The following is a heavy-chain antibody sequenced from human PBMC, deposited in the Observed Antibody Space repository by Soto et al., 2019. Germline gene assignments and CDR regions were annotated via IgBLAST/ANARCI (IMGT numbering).Heavy chain of an antibody. V-gene: IGHV3-23*01. D-gene: IGHD1-26*01. Sequence: EVQLLESGGGLVQPGGSLRLSCAASGFTFSSYAMSWVRQAPGKGLEWVSAISGSGGSTYYAASVKGRFTISRDNSKNPLYLQMNGLRAEDTAVYYCAKDGSLVGATPLDYWGQGTLVTVSS. J-gene: IGHJ4*02. CDR2: ISGSGGST. CDR1: GFTFSSYA. CDR3: AKDGSLVGATPLDY.